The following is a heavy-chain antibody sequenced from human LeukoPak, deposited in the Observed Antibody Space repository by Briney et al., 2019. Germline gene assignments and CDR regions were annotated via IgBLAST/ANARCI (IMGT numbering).Heavy chain of an antibody. J-gene: IGHJ4*02. CDR3: VRDRYDFWSGYTFDY. CDR1: GFTFSSSA. V-gene: IGHV3-23*01. CDR2: ISNNGGYT. D-gene: IGHD3-3*01. Sequence: PGGSLRLSCAASGFTFSSSAMSWVRQAPGKGLEWVSAISNNGGYTYYADSVQGRFTISRDNSKNTLYLQMNSLRAEDTAVYYCVRDRYDFWSGYTFDYWGQGTLVTVSS.